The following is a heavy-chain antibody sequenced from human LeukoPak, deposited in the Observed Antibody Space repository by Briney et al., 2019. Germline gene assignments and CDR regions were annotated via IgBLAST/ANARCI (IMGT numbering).Heavy chain of an antibody. V-gene: IGHV3-30*03. J-gene: IGHJ4*02. Sequence: GRSLRLSCAASGFTFSSYGMHWVRQAPGKGLEWVAVISYDGSNKYYADSVKGRFTISRDNSKNTLYLQMDSLRAEDTAVYYCARVSGIAVAGNDYWGQGTLVTVSS. CDR1: GFTFSSYG. D-gene: IGHD6-19*01. CDR3: ARVSGIAVAGNDY. CDR2: ISYDGSNK.